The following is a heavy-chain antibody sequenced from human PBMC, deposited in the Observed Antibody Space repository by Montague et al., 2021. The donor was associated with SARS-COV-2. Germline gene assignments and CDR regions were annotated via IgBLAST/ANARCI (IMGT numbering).Heavy chain of an antibody. J-gene: IGHJ4*02. CDR3: VHYASGSYYFHY. CDR2: IYWGDEK. Sequence: PALVTPTQTLTLTCTFSGFSITTSTMGVGWIRQPPGKALEWLALIYWGDEKRFSPSLKSRLTITKDTFKDQAVLRMTNMDPVDTATYYCVHYASGSYYFHYWGQGTLVTVSS. V-gene: IGHV2-5*02. CDR1: GFSITTSTMG. D-gene: IGHD3-10*01.